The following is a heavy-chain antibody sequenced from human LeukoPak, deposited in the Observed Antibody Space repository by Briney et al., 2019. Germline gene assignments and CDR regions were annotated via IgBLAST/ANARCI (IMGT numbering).Heavy chain of an antibody. Sequence: SETLSLTCTVSGGSISSYYWSWIRQPPGKGLEWVGYISYSGTTNYNPSLKSRVTISIDTSKNQFSLKVSSVTAADTAVYYCARVPSRRFDYWGQGTLVTVSS. CDR1: GGSISSYY. J-gene: IGHJ4*02. CDR2: ISYSGTT. CDR3: ARVPSRRFDY. V-gene: IGHV4-59*01. D-gene: IGHD2-2*01.